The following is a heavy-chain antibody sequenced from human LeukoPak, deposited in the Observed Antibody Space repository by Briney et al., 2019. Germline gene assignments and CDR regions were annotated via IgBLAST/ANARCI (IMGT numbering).Heavy chain of an antibody. CDR2: VSGKSIAI. V-gene: IGHV3-11*04. D-gene: IGHD2-2*01. CDR1: GFTVSNNY. Sequence: PGGSLRLSCAASGFTVSNNYMSWVRQAPGKGLEWLSFVSGKSIAIYYADSVKGRFTISRDNAKESVYLHMSSLRAEDTAVYYCARRGDRFCTSMNCPPHSYYYYMDVWGKGTTVSVSS. CDR3: ARRGDRFCTSMNCPPHSYYYYMDV. J-gene: IGHJ6*03.